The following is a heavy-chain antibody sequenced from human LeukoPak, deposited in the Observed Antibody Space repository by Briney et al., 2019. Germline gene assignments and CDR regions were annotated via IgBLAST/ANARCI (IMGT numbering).Heavy chain of an antibody. CDR1: GYTFTGYY. J-gene: IGHJ5*02. CDR2: MNPGSGNT. V-gene: IGHV1-8*02. CDR3: ARRRTFTGFSSGFDP. Sequence: ASVKVSCKASGYTFTGYYMHWVRQATGQGLEWMGWMNPGSGNTGYAEKFQGRVSMTRNTSINTAYMELSSLKSEDTALYYCARRRTFTGFSSGFDPWGQGTLVTVSS. D-gene: IGHD3-9*01.